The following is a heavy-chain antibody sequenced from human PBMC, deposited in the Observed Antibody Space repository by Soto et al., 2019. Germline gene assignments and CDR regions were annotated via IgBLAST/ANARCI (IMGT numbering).Heavy chain of an antibody. CDR1: GFTFSSYG. V-gene: IGHV3-33*01. D-gene: IGHD3-22*01. Sequence: QVQLVESGGGVVQPGRSLRLSCAASGFTFSSYGMHWVRQAPGKGLEWVAVIWYDGSNKYYADSVKGRFTISRDNSKNTRYLQMNSLRAEDTAVYYCARDYYDSSYPPQYYFDYWGQGTLVTVSS. CDR3: ARDYYDSSYPPQYYFDY. CDR2: IWYDGSNK. J-gene: IGHJ4*02.